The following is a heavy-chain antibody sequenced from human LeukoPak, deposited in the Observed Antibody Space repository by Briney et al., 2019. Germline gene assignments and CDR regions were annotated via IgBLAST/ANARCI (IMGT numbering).Heavy chain of an antibody. CDR1: GYTFTSYG. Sequence: ASVKVSCKASGYTFTSYGISWVRQAPGQGLEWMGWISAYNGNTNYAQKLQGRVTMTTDTSTSTAYMELRSLRSDDTAVYYCARDLGDYDFWNGYEGFDPWGQGTLVTVSS. J-gene: IGHJ5*02. CDR2: ISAYNGNT. D-gene: IGHD3-3*01. CDR3: ARDLGDYDFWNGYEGFDP. V-gene: IGHV1-18*01.